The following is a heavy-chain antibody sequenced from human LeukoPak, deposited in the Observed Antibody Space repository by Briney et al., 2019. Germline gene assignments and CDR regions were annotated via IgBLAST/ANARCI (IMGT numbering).Heavy chain of an antibody. J-gene: IGHJ4*02. CDR1: GDSITAPKW. CDR2: IYHDRTT. Sequence: SGTLSLTCTVSGDSITAPKWWSCVRQAPGEGLEWIGEIYHDRTTSFNPSLRSRLTMSVDKSANQFFLNLNSVSATDTAVYYCVGGGQYGGSWLFEYWGRGALVTVSS. CDR3: VGGGQYGGSWLFEY. D-gene: IGHD2-15*01. V-gene: IGHV4-4*02.